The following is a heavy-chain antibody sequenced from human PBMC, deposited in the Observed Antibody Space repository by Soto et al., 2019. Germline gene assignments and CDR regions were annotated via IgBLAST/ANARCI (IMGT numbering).Heavy chain of an antibody. Sequence: EVQLLESGGGLVQPGGSLRLSCAASGFTFSTNTMSWVRQAPGKGLEWVAGIGGSGGSTYYADSVKGLFTISRDNSKNTLDLQMNSLRVEDTAVYYCAKGRRGSGWLLDYWGQGTLVTVCS. CDR1: GFTFSTNT. V-gene: IGHV3-23*01. J-gene: IGHJ4*02. CDR3: AKGRRGSGWLLDY. CDR2: IGGSGGST. D-gene: IGHD6-19*01.